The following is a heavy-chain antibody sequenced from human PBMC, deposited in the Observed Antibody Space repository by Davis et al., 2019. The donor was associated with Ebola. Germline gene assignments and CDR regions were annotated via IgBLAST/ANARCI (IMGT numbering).Heavy chain of an antibody. V-gene: IGHV3-30-3*01. D-gene: IGHD3-10*01. J-gene: IGHJ6*02. Sequence: PGGSLRLSCAASGFTFSSYAMHWVRQAPGKGLEWVAVISYDGSNKYYADSVKGRFTISRDNSKNTLYLQMNSLRAEDTAVYYCARPLQAGGYYYGMDVWGQGTTVTVSS. CDR2: ISYDGSNK. CDR1: GFTFSSYA. CDR3: ARPLQAGGYYYGMDV.